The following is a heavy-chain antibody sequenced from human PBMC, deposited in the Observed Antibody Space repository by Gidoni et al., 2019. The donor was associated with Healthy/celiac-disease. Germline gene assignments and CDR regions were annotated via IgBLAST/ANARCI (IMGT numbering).Heavy chain of an antibody. Sequence: QVQLVESGGGVVQPGRSLRLSCASSGFTFSRYGLHWVRQAPGKVLEWVAVISYDGSNKYYADSVKGRFTISRDNSKNTLYLQMNSLRAEDTAVYYCAKDHYDILTGYPDYYGMDVWGQGTTVTVSS. CDR1: GFTFSRYG. CDR2: ISYDGSNK. J-gene: IGHJ6*02. V-gene: IGHV3-30*18. CDR3: AKDHYDILTGYPDYYGMDV. D-gene: IGHD3-9*01.